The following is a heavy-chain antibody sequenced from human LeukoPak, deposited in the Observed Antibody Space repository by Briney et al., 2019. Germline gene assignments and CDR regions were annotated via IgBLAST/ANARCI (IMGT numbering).Heavy chain of an antibody. CDR1: DGSISNYY. V-gene: IGHV4-59*12. Sequence: KSSETLSLTCSVSDGSISNYYWNWIRQPPGKGLEWIGYISHIGSTNYNPSLKSRLTISVDRSKNQFSLKLSSVTAADTAVYYCASDRVDILTGYPAVETWFDPWGQGTLVTVSS. D-gene: IGHD3-9*01. J-gene: IGHJ5*02. CDR3: ASDRVDILTGYPAVETWFDP. CDR2: ISHIGST.